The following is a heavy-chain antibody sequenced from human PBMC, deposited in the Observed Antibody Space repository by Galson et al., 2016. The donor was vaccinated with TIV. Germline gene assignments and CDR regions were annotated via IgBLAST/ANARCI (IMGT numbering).Heavy chain of an antibody. D-gene: IGHD4/OR15-4a*01. CDR2: INNFGVAT. J-gene: IGHJ5*02. CDR3: AKDANYQLPRNRFDP. CDR1: GFTFSNFA. Sequence: SLRLSCAASGFTFSNFALSWVRQAPGRGLEWVSSINNFGVATYYADSVKGRFTISRDDSKGTLFLHMSSLRVENTAFYYCAKDANYQLPRNRFDPWGQGTLVTLSS. V-gene: IGHV3-23*01.